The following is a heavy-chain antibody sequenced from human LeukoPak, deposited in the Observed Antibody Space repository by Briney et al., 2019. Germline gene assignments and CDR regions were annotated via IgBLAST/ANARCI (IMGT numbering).Heavy chain of an antibody. CDR2: INHSGRT. CDR3: ARGTRITMVRGVSLRGFDI. Sequence: SETLSLTCAVYGGSFSGYYWSWIRQPPGKGLEWIGEINHSGRTNYNPSLKSRVTISVDTSKNQFSLKLSSVTAADTAVYYCARGTRITMVRGVSLRGFDIWGQGTMVTVSS. D-gene: IGHD3-10*01. J-gene: IGHJ3*02. V-gene: IGHV4-34*01. CDR1: GGSFSGYY.